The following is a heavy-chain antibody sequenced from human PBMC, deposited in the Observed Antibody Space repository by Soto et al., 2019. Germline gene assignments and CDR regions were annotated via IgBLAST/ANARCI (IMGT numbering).Heavy chain of an antibody. J-gene: IGHJ6*02. CDR2: IKQDGSEK. CDR1: GFTFSSYW. Sequence: GGSLRLSCAASGFTFSSYWMSWVRQAPGKGLEWVANIKQDGSEKYYVDSVKGRFTISRDNSDNTLYLQMNSLRVEDTAMYYCVRENYYYGMDVWGQGTAVTVSS. V-gene: IGHV3-7*01. CDR3: VRENYYYGMDV.